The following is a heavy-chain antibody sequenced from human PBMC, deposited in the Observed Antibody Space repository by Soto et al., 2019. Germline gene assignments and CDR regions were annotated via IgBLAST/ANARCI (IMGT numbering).Heavy chain of an antibody. J-gene: IGHJ6*02. CDR1: GGSFSGYY. CDR2: INHSGST. Sequence: SETLSLTCAVYGGSFSGYYWSWIRQPPGKGLEWIGEINHSGSTNYNPSLKSRVTISVDTSKNQFSLKLSSVTAADTAVYYCARGRHCSGGSCYWFHYGMDVWGQGTTVTVS. CDR3: ARGRHCSGGSCYWFHYGMDV. V-gene: IGHV4-34*01. D-gene: IGHD2-15*01.